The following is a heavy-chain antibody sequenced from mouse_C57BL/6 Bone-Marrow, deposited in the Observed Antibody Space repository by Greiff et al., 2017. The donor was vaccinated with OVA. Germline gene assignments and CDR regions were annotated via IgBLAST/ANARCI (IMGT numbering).Heavy chain of an antibody. CDR2: ISGGGGNT. CDR1: GFTFSSYT. D-gene: IGHD2-2*01. CDR3: ARHWGYGYDGGRGLDY. J-gene: IGHJ2*01. Sequence: EVKLMESGGGLVKPGGSLKLSCAASGFTFSSYTMSWVRQTPEKRLEWVATISGGGGNTYYPDSVKGRFTISRDNAKNTLYLQMSSLRSEDTALYYCARHWGYGYDGGRGLDYWGQGTTLTVSS. V-gene: IGHV5-9*01.